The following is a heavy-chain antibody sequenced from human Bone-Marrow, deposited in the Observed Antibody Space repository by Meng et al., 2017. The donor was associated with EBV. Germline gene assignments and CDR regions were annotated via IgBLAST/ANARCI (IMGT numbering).Heavy chain of an antibody. CDR3: ARSAKGYFGL. CDR1: GGSFSGYY. Sequence: QGQLEQWGAGLLKPSGTLSLPCAVYGGSFSGYYWSWIRQPPGKGLEWIGEINHSGSTNYSPSLKSRVTISVDTSKNQFSLKLSSVTAADTAVYYCARSAKGYFGLWGRGTLVTVSS. J-gene: IGHJ2*01. V-gene: IGHV4-34*01. CDR2: INHSGST.